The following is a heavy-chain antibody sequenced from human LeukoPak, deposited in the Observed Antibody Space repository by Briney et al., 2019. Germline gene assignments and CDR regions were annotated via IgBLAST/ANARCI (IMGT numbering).Heavy chain of an antibody. J-gene: IGHJ6*02. V-gene: IGHV1-69*04. Sequence: SVKVSCKASGGTFSSYAISWVRQAPGQGLEWMGRIIPILGIANYAQKFQGRVTITADKSTSTAYMELSSLRSEDTAVYYCARAGDTVTTDQVGGYYYYYGMDVWGQGTTVTVSS. CDR3: ARAGDTVTTDQVGGYYYYYGMDV. CDR2: IIPILGIA. CDR1: GGTFSSYA. D-gene: IGHD4-17*01.